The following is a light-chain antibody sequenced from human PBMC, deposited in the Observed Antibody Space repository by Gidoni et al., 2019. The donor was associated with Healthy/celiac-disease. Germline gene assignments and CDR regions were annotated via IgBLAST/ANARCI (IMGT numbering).Light chain of an antibody. J-gene: IGKJ4*02. Sequence: DIPMTQSPSSLSASVGDRVTITRRASPGISNYLAWFQQEPGKAPKSLSYAASSLQSGVPSNFSGSGSGTDFTLTISSLQPEDFATYYCQQYNSYPPNTFXGGTKVESK. CDR1: PGISNY. V-gene: IGKV1-16*02. CDR3: QQYNSYPPNT. CDR2: AAS.